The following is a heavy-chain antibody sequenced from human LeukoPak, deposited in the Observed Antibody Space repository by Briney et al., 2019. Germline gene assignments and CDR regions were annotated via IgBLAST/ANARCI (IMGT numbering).Heavy chain of an antibody. CDR1: GGSISSYY. Sequence: PSETLSLTCTVSGGSISSYYWSWIRQPAGKGLEGIGRTDSSGNTNYNPSLKSRVNMSIDTSKHQFSLKLSSVTAADTAVCYCARRDAFDIWGQGTMVTVSS. J-gene: IGHJ3*02. V-gene: IGHV4-4*07. CDR3: ARRDAFDI. CDR2: TDSSGNT.